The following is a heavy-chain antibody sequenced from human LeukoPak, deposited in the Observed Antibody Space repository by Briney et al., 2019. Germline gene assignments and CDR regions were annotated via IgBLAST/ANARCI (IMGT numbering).Heavy chain of an antibody. CDR3: ARHGHCTNGVCYSNYYYYMDV. D-gene: IGHD2-8*01. Sequence: GESLKISCKGSGNRFTSYWIGWVRQMPGKGLEWMGIIYPDDSDTRYSPSFEGQVIISVDKSISTAYLQWSSLKASDTATYYCARHGHCTNGVCYSNYYYYMDVWGKGTTVTVSS. CDR1: GNRFTSYW. J-gene: IGHJ6*03. V-gene: IGHV5-51*01. CDR2: IYPDDSDT.